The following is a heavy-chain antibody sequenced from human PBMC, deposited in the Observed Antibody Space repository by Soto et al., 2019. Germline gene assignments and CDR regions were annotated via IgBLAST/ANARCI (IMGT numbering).Heavy chain of an antibody. CDR2: ISGSGDST. V-gene: IGHV3-23*01. CDR3: AKRAWGSFDFDY. Sequence: EVQLLESGGGLVQPGGSLRLSCAASGFTFSSYAMSWVRQAPGKGLEWVSVISGSGDSTYYADSVKGRFTISRDNSKNTLLPQINSLRAEDTALYYCAKRAWGSFDFDYWGQGTLVTVSS. D-gene: IGHD7-27*01. J-gene: IGHJ4*02. CDR1: GFTFSSYA.